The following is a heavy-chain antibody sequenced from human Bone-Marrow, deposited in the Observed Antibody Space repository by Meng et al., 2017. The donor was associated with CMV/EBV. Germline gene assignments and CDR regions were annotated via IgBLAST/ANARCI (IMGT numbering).Heavy chain of an antibody. V-gene: IGHV4-39*06. J-gene: IGHJ6*02. CDR1: GFTFSSYS. Sequence: ESLKISCAASGFTFSSYSMNWIRQSPGKGLEWIGSLSYGGSIYYNSFLRSRVTISVDMSKNQFTLRLTSVTAADTAVYYCAKIFPSDYYKYSMDVWGQGTTVTVSS. CDR3: AKIFPSDYYKYSMDV. CDR2: LSYGGSI. D-gene: IGHD3-3*01.